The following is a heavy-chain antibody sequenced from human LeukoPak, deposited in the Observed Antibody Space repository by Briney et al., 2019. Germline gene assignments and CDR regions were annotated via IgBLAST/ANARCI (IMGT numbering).Heavy chain of an antibody. CDR3: AKGKGGSYLYHMDV. D-gene: IGHD1-26*01. CDR1: GLTLDEYA. V-gene: IGHV3-9*01. J-gene: IGHJ6*03. Sequence: RRSLRLSCAASGLTLDEYALHWVRQPPGRGLAGVSGISWNSGRIGYADSVKGRFTISRDNDKNSLYLQMNSLRAEDTALYYCAKGKGGSYLYHMDVWGKGTTVTVSS. CDR2: ISWNSGRI.